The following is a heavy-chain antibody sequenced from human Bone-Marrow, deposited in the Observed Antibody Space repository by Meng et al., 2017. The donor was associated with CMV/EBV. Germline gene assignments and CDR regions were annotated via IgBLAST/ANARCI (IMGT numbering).Heavy chain of an antibody. V-gene: IGHV3-74*01. J-gene: IGHJ6*02. CDR1: GFTFSSYW. CDR3: ASASGSLYYYYYYGMDV. CDR2: INSDGSSA. Sequence: GGSLRLSCAASGFTFSSYWMHWVRQAPGKGLVWVSRINSDGSSASYADSVKGRFTISRDNAKNSLYLQMNSLRAEDTAVYYCASASGSLYYYYYYGMDVWGQGTTVTVSS. D-gene: IGHD1-26*01.